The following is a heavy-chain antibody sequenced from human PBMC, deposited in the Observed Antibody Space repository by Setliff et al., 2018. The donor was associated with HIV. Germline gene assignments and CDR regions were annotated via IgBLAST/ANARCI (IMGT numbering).Heavy chain of an antibody. CDR1: GGSISGHY. J-gene: IGHJ4*02. Sequence: NPSETLSLTCTVSGGSISGHYWSWIRQPPGKGLEWIGNIFYSGSTNNNPSLKSRVSISVDTSKNQFSLKLRSVTAAGTAVYYCARFGGTYSSNYFDFWGQGTLVTVSS. CDR3: ARFGGTYSSNYFDF. CDR2: IFYSGST. D-gene: IGHD1-26*01. V-gene: IGHV4-59*11.